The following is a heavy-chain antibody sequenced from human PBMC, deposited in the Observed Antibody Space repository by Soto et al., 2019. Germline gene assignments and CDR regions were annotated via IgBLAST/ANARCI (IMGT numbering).Heavy chain of an antibody. CDR2: IIPIFGTA. Sequence: GASVKVSCKASGGTFSSYAISWVRQAPGQGLEWMGGIIPIFGTANYAQKFQGRVTITADASTSTAYMELSRLRSDDTAVYYCARARGYYYDSSGTFDYWGQGTLVTVSS. J-gene: IGHJ4*02. CDR1: GGTFSSYA. D-gene: IGHD3-22*01. CDR3: ARARGYYYDSSGTFDY. V-gene: IGHV1-69*13.